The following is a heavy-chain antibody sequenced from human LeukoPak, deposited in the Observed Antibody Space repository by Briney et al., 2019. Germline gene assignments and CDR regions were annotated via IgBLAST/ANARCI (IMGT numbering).Heavy chain of an antibody. CDR3: ARDGLYCSSTSCNTLDAFDI. D-gene: IGHD2-2*02. CDR1: GGSINSYY. J-gene: IGHJ3*02. CDR2: IYSGGYT. Sequence: SEALSLTCTVTGGSINSYYWSWIRQPPGKGLEWVGYIYSGGYTKYNPSLKNRVTISIAASENQFSLKLNSVTAADTAVYYCARDGLYCSSTSCNTLDAFDIWGQGTMVTVSS. V-gene: IGHV4-59*12.